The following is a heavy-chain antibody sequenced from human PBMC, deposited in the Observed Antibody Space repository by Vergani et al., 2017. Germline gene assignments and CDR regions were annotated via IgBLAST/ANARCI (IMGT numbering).Heavy chain of an antibody. CDR2: IRSSSSYI. D-gene: IGHD3-9*01. V-gene: IGHV3-21*01. CDR3: ARDYILTGYVDY. Sequence: EVQLVESGGGLVKPGGSLRLSCAASGFPFSSYSMNWVRQAPGKGLEWVSSIRSSSSYIYSADSVKGRFTISRDNAKNSLYLQMNSLRAEDTAVYYCARDYILTGYVDYWGQGTLVTVSS. CDR1: GFPFSSYS. J-gene: IGHJ4*02.